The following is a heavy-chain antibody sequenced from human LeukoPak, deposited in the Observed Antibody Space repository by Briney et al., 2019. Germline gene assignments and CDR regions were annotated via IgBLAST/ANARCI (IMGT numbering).Heavy chain of an antibody. J-gene: IGHJ4*02. CDR2: ISPTEST. CDR3: AREETPYYYDSRGYYLFDY. D-gene: IGHD3-22*01. V-gene: IGHV4-61*02. CDR1: GGSISSGTFY. Sequence: PSQTLSLTCTVSGGSISSGTFYWSWLRHPAAKGLEWIGRISPTESTNYNPALTSRVTISVDTSKSHFSLKLNSLIAADTAVYYCAREETPYYYDSRGYYLFDYWGQGILVTVSS.